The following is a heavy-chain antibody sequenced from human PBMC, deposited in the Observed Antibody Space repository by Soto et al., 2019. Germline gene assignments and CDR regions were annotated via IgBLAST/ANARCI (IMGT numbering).Heavy chain of an antibody. V-gene: IGHV3-30*18. CDR3: AKDGSQGSSWYRDYYYYYGMDV. CDR2: ISYDGSNK. J-gene: IGHJ6*02. CDR1: GFTFSSYG. Sequence: VGSLRLSCAASGFTFSSYGMHWVRQAPGKGLEWVAVISYDGSNKYYADSVKGRFTISRDNSKNTLYLQMNSLRAEDTAVYYCAKDGSQGSSWYRDYYYYYGMDVWGQGTTVTVSS. D-gene: IGHD6-13*01.